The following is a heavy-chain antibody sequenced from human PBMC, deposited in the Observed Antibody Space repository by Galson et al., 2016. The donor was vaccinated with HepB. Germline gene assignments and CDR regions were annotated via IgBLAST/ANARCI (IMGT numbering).Heavy chain of an antibody. CDR3: ARDTHDYRRSNNYWGAFDI. D-gene: IGHD5-12*01. CDR2: ITRAGSQK. CDR1: GFTLSDYW. J-gene: IGHJ3*02. V-gene: IGHV3-7*03. Sequence: LRLSCAASGFTLSDYWMAWVRQAPGKGLEWVADITRAGSQKQYVESVKGRFTISRDNAEASVYLQMNSLRAEDTAIYYCARDTHDYRRSNNYWGAFDIWGQGTMVTVSS.